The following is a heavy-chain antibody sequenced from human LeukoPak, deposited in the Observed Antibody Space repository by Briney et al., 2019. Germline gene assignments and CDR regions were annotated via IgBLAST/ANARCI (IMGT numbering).Heavy chain of an antibody. Sequence: ASVKVSCKASGYRFTDSYMHWVRQAPGQGFEWMGWINPSTGDTKYAKMFQGRVTMTTGASICTAYMELSGLRPADTAIYFCVSAYDQWGQGTLVTVSS. CDR2: INPSTGDT. CDR3: VSAYDQ. CDR1: GYRFTDSY. J-gene: IGHJ5*02. V-gene: IGHV1-2*02.